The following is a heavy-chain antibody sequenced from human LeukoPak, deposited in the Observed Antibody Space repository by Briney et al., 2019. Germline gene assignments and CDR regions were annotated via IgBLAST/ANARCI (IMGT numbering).Heavy chain of an antibody. CDR1: GGSISSYY. V-gene: IGHV4-59*01. CDR3: ARSSSSSYYYYYMDV. J-gene: IGHJ6*03. CDR2: IYYSGST. Sequence: SETLSLTCTVSGGSISSYYWSWMRQLPGKGLEWIGYIYYSGSTNYNPSLKSRVTISVDTSKNQFSLKLSSVTAADTAVYYCARSSSSSYYYYYMDVWGKGTTVTLSS. D-gene: IGHD6-6*01.